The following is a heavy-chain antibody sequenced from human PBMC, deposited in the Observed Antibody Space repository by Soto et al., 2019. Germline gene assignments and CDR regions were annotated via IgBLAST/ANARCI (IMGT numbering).Heavy chain of an antibody. V-gene: IGHV4-31*03. CDR2: IYYSGST. Sequence: SETLSLTCTVSGGSISSGGYYWSLIRQHPGKGLEWIGYIYYSGSTYYNPSLKSRVTISVDTSKNQFSLKLSSVTAADTAVYYCARDCSGGSCYGGDYYYYGMDVWGQGTTVTVSS. CDR3: ARDCSGGSCYGGDYYYYGMDV. J-gene: IGHJ6*02. D-gene: IGHD2-15*01. CDR1: GGSISSGGYY.